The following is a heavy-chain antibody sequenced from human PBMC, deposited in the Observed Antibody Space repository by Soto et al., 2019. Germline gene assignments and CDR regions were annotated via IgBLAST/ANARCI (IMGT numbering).Heavy chain of an antibody. CDR1: GFTFSTYT. Sequence: GGSLRLSCAASGFTFSTYTMNWVRQAPGKGLEWVSGIGCCSGSGTYYADFVKGRFTISRDNSKNMVFLQMNGLRAEDTAVYYCAKDRRPDGIWAFDARGQGAPVTVS. V-gene: IGHV3-23*01. CDR2: IGCCSGSGT. CDR3: AKDRRPDGIWAFDA. D-gene: IGHD3-16*01. J-gene: IGHJ4*02.